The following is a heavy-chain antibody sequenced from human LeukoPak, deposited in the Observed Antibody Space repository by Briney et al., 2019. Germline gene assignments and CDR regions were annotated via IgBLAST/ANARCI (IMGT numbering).Heavy chain of an antibody. D-gene: IGHD3-10*01. J-gene: IGHJ5*02. Sequence: ASVKVSCKASGYSFADYYMHWVRQAPGQGLEWMGWIKPNSGDTMSAQKFQGRIIMTRDTSTGSAYMELSSLRYDDTAVYYCATNILVRDIINWFDPWGQGTLVTVSS. CDR1: GYSFADYY. CDR3: ATNILVRDIINWFDP. CDR2: IKPNSGDT. V-gene: IGHV1-2*02.